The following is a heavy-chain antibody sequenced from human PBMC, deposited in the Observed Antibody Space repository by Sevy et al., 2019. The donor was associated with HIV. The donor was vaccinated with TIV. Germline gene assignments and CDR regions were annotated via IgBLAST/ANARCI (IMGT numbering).Heavy chain of an antibody. CDR1: GFTFSNYD. Sequence: GGSLRLSCAASGFTFSNYDMNWVRQAPGKVLEWVSYISSGSSYIYYADSLKGRVTISRDNANNSLFLQLISLRAEDTAVYYCARALDYYDTGGLYYWGQGALVTVSS. J-gene: IGHJ4*02. CDR2: ISSGSSYI. V-gene: IGHV3-21*01. CDR3: ARALDYYDTGGLYY. D-gene: IGHD3-22*01.